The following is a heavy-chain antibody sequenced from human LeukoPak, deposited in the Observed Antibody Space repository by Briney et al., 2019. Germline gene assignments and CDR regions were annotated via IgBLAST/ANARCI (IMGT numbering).Heavy chain of an antibody. Sequence: PSETLSLTCAVSGGSISSGGYSWSWIRQPPGKGLEWIGYIYHSGSTYYNPSLKSRVTISVDRSKNQFSLKLSSVTAADTAVYYCARAGQQLVNPFDYWSQGTLVTVSS. CDR1: GGSISSGGYS. J-gene: IGHJ4*02. CDR3: ARAGQQLVNPFDY. D-gene: IGHD6-13*01. V-gene: IGHV4-30-2*01. CDR2: IYHSGST.